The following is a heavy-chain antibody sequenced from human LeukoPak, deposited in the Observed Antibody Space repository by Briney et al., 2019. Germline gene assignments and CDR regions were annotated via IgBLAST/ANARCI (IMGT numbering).Heavy chain of an antibody. CDR1: GGSISSSSYY. CDR2: IYYSGNT. D-gene: IGHD5-12*01. Sequence: SETLSLTCTVSGGSISSSSYYWGWVRQPPGKGLEWIGSIYYSGNTYYNPSLKSRVTISVDTSKNHFSLKLTSVTAADTAVYYCARRVNFFGGYVGWGQGTLVTVSS. V-gene: IGHV4-39*07. CDR3: ARRVNFFGGYVG. J-gene: IGHJ4*02.